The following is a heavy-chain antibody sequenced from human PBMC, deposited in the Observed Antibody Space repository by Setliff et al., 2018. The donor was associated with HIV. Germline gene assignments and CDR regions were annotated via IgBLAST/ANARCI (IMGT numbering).Heavy chain of an antibody. CDR2: INHSGNT. CDR1: GGSFNGYS. J-gene: IGHJ5*02. V-gene: IGHV4-34*10. D-gene: IGHD6-19*01. Sequence: SETLSLTCAVYGGSFNGYSWSWIRPPPGKGLEWIGEINHSGNTNYNPSLKSRITMSVDTSKNQFSLKLSSVTAADTAVYYCARDRSSGWSKDWFDTWGQGILVTVSS. CDR3: ARDRSSGWSKDWFDT.